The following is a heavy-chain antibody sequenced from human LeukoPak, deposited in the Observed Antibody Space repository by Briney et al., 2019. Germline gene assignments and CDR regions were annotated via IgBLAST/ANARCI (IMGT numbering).Heavy chain of an antibody. Sequence: GASVKVSCKASGGTFSSYAISWVRQAPGQGLEWMGWINPNSGVTNYAQKFQGRVTMTRDTSISTAYMELSRLRSDDTAVYYCARAEALYDSSGYYEDYWGQGTLVTVSS. CDR3: ARAEALYDSSGYYEDY. CDR2: INPNSGVT. CDR1: GGTFSSYA. D-gene: IGHD3-22*01. V-gene: IGHV1-2*02. J-gene: IGHJ4*02.